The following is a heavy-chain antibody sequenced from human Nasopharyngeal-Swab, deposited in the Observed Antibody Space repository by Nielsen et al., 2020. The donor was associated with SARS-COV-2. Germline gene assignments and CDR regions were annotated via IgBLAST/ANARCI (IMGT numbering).Heavy chain of an antibody. CDR3: ARGDPYYYGMDV. V-gene: IGHV3-53*01. J-gene: IGHJ6*02. CDR2: IYSGGST. Sequence: VRQAPGKGLEWVSVIYSGGSTYYADSVKGRLTISRDNSKNTLYLQMNSLRAEDTAVYYCARGDPYYYGMDVWGQGTTVTVSS.